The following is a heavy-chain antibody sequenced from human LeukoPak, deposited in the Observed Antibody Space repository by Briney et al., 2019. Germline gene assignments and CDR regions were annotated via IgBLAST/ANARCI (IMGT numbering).Heavy chain of an antibody. V-gene: IGHV4-61*02. D-gene: IGHD3-22*01. CDR2: FYSGGST. Sequence: SQTLSLTCTVSGGSISSGNYYWRWIRQPAGKGLEWIGRFYSGGSTTYNPSLKSRVTISADTAKNQVSLKMSSVTAADTAVYYCARASDYYDSSGYRGAFDIWGQGTMVTVSS. CDR1: GGSISSGNYY. J-gene: IGHJ3*02. CDR3: ARASDYYDSSGYRGAFDI.